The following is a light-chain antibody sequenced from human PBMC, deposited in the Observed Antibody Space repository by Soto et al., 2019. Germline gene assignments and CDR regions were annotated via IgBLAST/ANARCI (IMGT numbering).Light chain of an antibody. CDR1: QSVSSN. CDR3: QQYNNWPRT. V-gene: IGKV3-15*01. CDR2: GAS. Sequence: EIVMTQSPATLSVSPGERATNSCRASQSVSSNLAWYQQKPGQAPRLLIYGASTRATGIPARFSGSGSGTEFTLTISSLQSEDFAVYYCQQYNNWPRTFGQGTRWIS. J-gene: IGKJ1*01.